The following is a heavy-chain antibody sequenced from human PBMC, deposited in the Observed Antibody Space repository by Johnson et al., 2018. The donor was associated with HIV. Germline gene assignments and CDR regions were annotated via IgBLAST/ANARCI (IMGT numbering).Heavy chain of an antibody. Sequence: EVQLVESGGGLVQPGGSLRLSCATSGFTFGSNWMSWVRQAPGKGLEWVGRIKSKTDGGTTDYAAPVKGRFTISRDDSKNTLFLQMNSLKTEDTAVYYCTTDKDWYYYESSGYPYAFDIWGQGTMVTVSS. J-gene: IGHJ3*02. D-gene: IGHD3-22*01. CDR3: TTDKDWYYYESSGYPYAFDI. CDR1: GFTFGSNW. V-gene: IGHV3-15*01. CDR2: IKSKTDGGTT.